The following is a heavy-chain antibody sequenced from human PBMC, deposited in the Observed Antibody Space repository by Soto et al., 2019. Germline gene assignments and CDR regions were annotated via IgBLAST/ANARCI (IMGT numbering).Heavy chain of an antibody. CDR1: GGSFSGYY. D-gene: IGHD2-15*01. CDR3: ARASRLYCSGGSCYGYYYGMDV. Sequence: SETLSLTCAVYGGSFSGYYWSWIRQPPGKGLEWIGEINHSGSTNYNPSLKSRVTISVDTSKNQFSLKLSSVTAADTAVYYCARASRLYCSGGSCYGYYYGMDVWGQGTTVTVS. V-gene: IGHV4-34*01. CDR2: INHSGST. J-gene: IGHJ6*02.